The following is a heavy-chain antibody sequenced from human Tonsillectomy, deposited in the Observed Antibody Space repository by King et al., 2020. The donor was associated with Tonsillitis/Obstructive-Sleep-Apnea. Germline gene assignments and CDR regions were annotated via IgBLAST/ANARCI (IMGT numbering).Heavy chain of an antibody. J-gene: IGHJ6*03. CDR2: IYPGDSDT. CDR1: GYSFTTYW. D-gene: IGHD1-26*01. Sequence: VQLVESGAEVKKPGESLKISCKGSGYSFTTYWIGWVRQMPGKGLEWMGTIYPGDSDTRYSPSFQGQVTISADKSISTAYLQWSSLKASDTAMYYCARHYSRTHRDSSYYYMDVWGKGTTVTVSS. CDR3: ARHYSRTHRDSSYYYMDV. V-gene: IGHV5-51*01.